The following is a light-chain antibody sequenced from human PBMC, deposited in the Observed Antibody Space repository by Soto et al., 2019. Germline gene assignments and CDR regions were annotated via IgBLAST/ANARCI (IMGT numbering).Light chain of an antibody. J-gene: IGLJ1*01. Sequence: QPVLTQSPSASASLGASVKLTCTLSSGHSSYAIAWHQQQPEKGPRYLMKLNSDGSHSKGDGIPDRFSGSSSVAERYLTISSLQSEDEADYYCQTWGTGIQVFGTGTKVTVL. CDR2: LNSDGSH. CDR3: QTWGTGIQV. V-gene: IGLV4-69*01. CDR1: SGHSSYA.